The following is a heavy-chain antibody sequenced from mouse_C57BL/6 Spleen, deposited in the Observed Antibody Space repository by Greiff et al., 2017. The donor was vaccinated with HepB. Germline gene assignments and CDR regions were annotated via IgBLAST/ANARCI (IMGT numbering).Heavy chain of an antibody. V-gene: IGHV1-81*01. CDR1: GYTFTSYG. J-gene: IGHJ3*01. CDR3: ARSASNQGFAY. Sequence: VQLQESGAELARPGASVKLSCKASGYTFTSYGISWVKQRTGQGLEWIGEIYPRSGNTYYNEKFKGKATLTADKSSSTAYMELRSLTSEDSAVYFCARSASNQGFAYWGQGTLVTVSA. CDR2: IYPRSGNT. D-gene: IGHD2-5*01.